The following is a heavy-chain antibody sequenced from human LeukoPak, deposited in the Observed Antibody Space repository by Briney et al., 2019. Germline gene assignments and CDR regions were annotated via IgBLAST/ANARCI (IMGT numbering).Heavy chain of an antibody. Sequence: GGSLRLSCAASGFTFSSYSMNWVRQAPGKGLEWVGFIRSKAYGGTTEYAASVKGRFTMSRDNSKSIAYLQMNSLKTEDTAVYYCTRGKYYIDYWGQGILVTVSS. CDR3: TRGKYYIDY. V-gene: IGHV3-49*04. J-gene: IGHJ4*02. CDR2: IRSKAYGGTT. CDR1: GFTFSSYS.